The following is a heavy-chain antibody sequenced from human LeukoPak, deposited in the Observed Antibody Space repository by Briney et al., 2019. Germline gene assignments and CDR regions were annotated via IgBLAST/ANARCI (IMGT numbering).Heavy chain of an antibody. CDR1: GFTFSNYW. V-gene: IGHV3-7*05. J-gene: IGHJ4*02. D-gene: IGHD6-19*01. CDR3: ARGRMAVAGSYEY. CDR2: IKPDGSEK. Sequence: GGSLRLSCAAFGFTFSNYWMTWVRQAPGKGLECVANIKPDGSEKHYVDSVEGRFTISRDNAKNSLFLEMNSLRAEDTAVYYCARGRMAVAGSYEYWGQGTRVTVSS.